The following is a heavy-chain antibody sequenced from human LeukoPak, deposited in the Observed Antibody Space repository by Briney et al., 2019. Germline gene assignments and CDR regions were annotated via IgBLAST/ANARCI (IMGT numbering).Heavy chain of an antibody. D-gene: IGHD6-25*01. J-gene: IGHJ6*02. V-gene: IGHV5-51*01. CDR1: GYSFTSYW. CDR3: ARQSHAPDSSANAPGDYYYYYGMDV. CDR2: IYPGDSDT. Sequence: GESLKISCKGSGYSFTSYWIGWVRQMPGKGLEWMGIIYPGDSDTRYSPSFQGQVTISADKSISTAYLQWSSLKASDTAMYYCARQSHAPDSSANAPGDYYYYYGMDVWGQGTTVTVSS.